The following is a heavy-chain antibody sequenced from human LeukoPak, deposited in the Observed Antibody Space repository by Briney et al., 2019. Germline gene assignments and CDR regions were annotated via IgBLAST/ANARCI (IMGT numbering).Heavy chain of an antibody. V-gene: IGHV4-34*01. D-gene: IGHD3-10*01. CDR2: INHSGST. CDR3: ASLVWPDDAFGI. Sequence: SETLSLTCAVYGGSFSGYYWSWIRQPPGKGLEWIGEINHSGSTNYNPSLKSRVTISVDTSKNQFSLKLSSVTAADTAVYYCASLVWPDDAFGIWGQGTMVTVSS. J-gene: IGHJ3*02. CDR1: GGSFSGYY.